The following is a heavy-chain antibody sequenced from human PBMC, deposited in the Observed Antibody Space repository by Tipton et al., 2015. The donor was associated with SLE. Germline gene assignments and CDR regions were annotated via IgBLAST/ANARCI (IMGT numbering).Heavy chain of an antibody. CDR3: AILNWDSSGWVFDY. J-gene: IGHJ4*02. Sequence: LRLSCAASGFTVSSNYMSWVRQAPGKGLEWVSVIYSGGSTYYADSVKGRFTISRDNSKNTPYLQINSLRAEDTAVYYCAILNWDSSGWVFDYWGQGTLVTVSS. CDR2: IYSGGST. CDR1: GFTVSSNY. D-gene: IGHD6-19*01. V-gene: IGHV3-53*01.